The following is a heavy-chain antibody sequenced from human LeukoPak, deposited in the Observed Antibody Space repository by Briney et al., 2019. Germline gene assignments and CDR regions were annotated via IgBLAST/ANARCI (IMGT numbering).Heavy chain of an antibody. CDR3: SKGYNWNSEYPGATHY. J-gene: IGHJ4*02. V-gene: IGHV3-9*01. CDR1: GFTFEDYA. D-gene: IGHD1-7*01. Sequence: GRSLRLCCAAAGFTFEDYAMHWVRQAPGERLGWGAGITCSSGNITYADSVKGGFTISRDIAKKALYLQMNNLRAEGTAVYYCSKGYNWNSEYPGATHYWGQGTLVTVSS. CDR2: ITCSSGNI.